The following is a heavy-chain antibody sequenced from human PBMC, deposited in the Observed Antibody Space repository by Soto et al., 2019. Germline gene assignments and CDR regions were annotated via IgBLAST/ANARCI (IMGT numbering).Heavy chain of an antibody. CDR2: INTDGRRT. CDR1: GFTLSDYS. Sequence: PXGSLRLSCAASGFTLSDYSMAWVRQGPGEGLVWVSRINTDGRRTTYAGSAKGRFTISRDNARNTLDLQMNSLRAEDTAVYYCAREDGYHFDHWGQGALVTVSS. D-gene: IGHD2-15*01. V-gene: IGHV3-74*03. CDR3: AREDGYHFDH. J-gene: IGHJ5*02.